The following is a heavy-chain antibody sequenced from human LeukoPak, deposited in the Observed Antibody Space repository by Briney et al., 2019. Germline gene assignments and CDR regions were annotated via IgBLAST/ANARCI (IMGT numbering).Heavy chain of an antibody. CDR2: IKQDGSEK. CDR3: AREGIVVVPAAIIQYYMDV. CDR1: GFTSSSYW. J-gene: IGHJ6*03. V-gene: IGHV3-7*01. Sequence: PGGSLRLSCAASGFTSSSYWMSWVRQAPGKGLEWVANIKQDGSEKYYVDSVKGRFTISRDNAKNSLYLQTNSLRAEDTAVYYCAREGIVVVPAAIIQYYMDVWGKGTTVTVSS. D-gene: IGHD2-2*02.